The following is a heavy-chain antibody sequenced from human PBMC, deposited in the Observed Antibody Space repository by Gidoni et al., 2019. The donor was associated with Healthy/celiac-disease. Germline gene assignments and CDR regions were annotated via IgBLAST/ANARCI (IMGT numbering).Heavy chain of an antibody. Sequence: SVCGSVLPGGSLSLSCAASGFTFSSSAMSWVRQAPGKGLEWVSAISGSGGSTYYADSVKGRFTISRDNSKNTLYLQMNSLRAEDTAVYYCAKVMTRGWGIVVVVAATTFDYWGQGTLVTVSS. CDR3: AKVMTRGWGIVVVVAATTFDY. CDR2: ISGSGGST. J-gene: IGHJ4*02. CDR1: GFTFSSSA. D-gene: IGHD2-15*01. V-gene: IGHV3-23*01.